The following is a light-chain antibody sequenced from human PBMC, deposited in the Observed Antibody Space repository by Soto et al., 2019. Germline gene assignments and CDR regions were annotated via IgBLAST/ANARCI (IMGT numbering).Light chain of an antibody. CDR1: QSVSRTY. CDR3: QQYGSPPWT. V-gene: IGKV3-20*01. J-gene: IGKJ1*01. Sequence: EIVLTQSPGTLSLSPGERATLSCRASQSVSRTYLAWYQQKPGQTPRLLIYGASSRATGIPDRFSGSGSGTDFTLTISRLEPEDFAVYYCQQYGSPPWTFGQGTKVEI. CDR2: GAS.